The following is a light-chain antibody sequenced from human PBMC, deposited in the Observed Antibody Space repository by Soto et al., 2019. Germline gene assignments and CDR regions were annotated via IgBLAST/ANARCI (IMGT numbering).Light chain of an antibody. V-gene: IGKV3-11*01. CDR2: DAS. CDR3: QQGGSWPLT. CDR1: QSVNSY. J-gene: IGKJ4*01. Sequence: EIVLTQSPATLSLSLGERGTLSCRASQSVNSYLPWYQQKPGPAPRLLIYDASNRATGVPSRFSGSASGTDFTLTISSLEPEDFAVYYCQQGGSWPLTIGGGTKVEIK.